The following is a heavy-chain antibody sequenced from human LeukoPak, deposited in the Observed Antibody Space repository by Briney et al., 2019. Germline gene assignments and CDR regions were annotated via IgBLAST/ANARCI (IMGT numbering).Heavy chain of an antibody. CDR2: ISWNSGSI. J-gene: IGHJ6*02. Sequence: GGSLRLSCAASGFTFDDYAMHWVRQAPGKGREWVSGISWNSGSIGYADSVKGRFTISRDNAKNSLYLQMNSLRAEDTALYYCAKDSGYSYGSGSCRAPYYGMDVWGQGTTVTVSS. CDR3: AKDSGYSYGSGSCRAPYYGMDV. V-gene: IGHV3-9*01. CDR1: GFTFDDYA. D-gene: IGHD3-10*01.